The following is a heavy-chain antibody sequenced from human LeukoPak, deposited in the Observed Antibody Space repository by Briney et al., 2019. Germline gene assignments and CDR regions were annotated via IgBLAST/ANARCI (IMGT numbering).Heavy chain of an antibody. CDR2: ISSSSSYI. CDR1: GFTFSSYS. J-gene: IGHJ4*02. Sequence: GGSLRLSCAASGFTFSSYSMNWVRQAPGKGLEWVSSISSSSSYIYYADSVKGRFTISRDNAKNSLYLQMNSLRAEDTAVYYCARVLKSEAAHDYWGQGTLVTVSS. CDR3: ARVLKSEAAHDY. D-gene: IGHD6-13*01. V-gene: IGHV3-21*01.